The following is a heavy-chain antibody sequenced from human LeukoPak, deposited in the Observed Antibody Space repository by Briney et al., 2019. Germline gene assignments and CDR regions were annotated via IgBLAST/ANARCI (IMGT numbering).Heavy chain of an antibody. CDR2: INPNSGGT. Sequence: GASVKVSCKASGGTFSSYAISWVRQAPGQGLEWMGWINPNSGGTNYAQKFQGRVTMTRDTSISTAYMELSRLRSDDTAVYYCARTITIAPPGYYYGMDVWGQGTTVTVSS. D-gene: IGHD3-9*01. CDR1: GGTFSSYA. V-gene: IGHV1-2*02. CDR3: ARTITIAPPGYYYGMDV. J-gene: IGHJ6*02.